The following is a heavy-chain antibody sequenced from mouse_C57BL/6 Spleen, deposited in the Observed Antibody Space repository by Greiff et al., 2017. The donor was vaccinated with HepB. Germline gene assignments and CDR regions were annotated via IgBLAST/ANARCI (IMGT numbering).Heavy chain of an antibody. CDR3: ARSYYGSSYLWYFDY. Sequence: QVQLQQSGAELVMPGASVKLSCKASGYTFTSYWMHWVKQRPGQGLEWIGEIDPSDSYTNYNQKFKGKSTLTVDKSSSTAYMQLSSLTSEDSAVYYCARSYYGSSYLWYFDYWGQGTTLTVSS. CDR1: GYTFTSYW. CDR2: IDPSDSYT. J-gene: IGHJ2*01. D-gene: IGHD1-1*01. V-gene: IGHV1-69*01.